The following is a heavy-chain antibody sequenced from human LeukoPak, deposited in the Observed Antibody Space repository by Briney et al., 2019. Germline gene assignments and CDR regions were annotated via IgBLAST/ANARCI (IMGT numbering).Heavy chain of an antibody. CDR1: GYTFTSYG. D-gene: IGHD2-2*01. CDR2: ISAYNGNT. Sequence: ASVKVSCKASGYTFTSYGISWVRQAPGQGLEWMGWISAYNGNTNYAQKLQGRVTMTTDTSTSTAYMELRSLRSDDTAVYYCARVEGVPGNYYYYGMDVWGQGTTVTVSS. J-gene: IGHJ6*02. CDR3: ARVEGVPGNYYYYGMDV. V-gene: IGHV1-18*01.